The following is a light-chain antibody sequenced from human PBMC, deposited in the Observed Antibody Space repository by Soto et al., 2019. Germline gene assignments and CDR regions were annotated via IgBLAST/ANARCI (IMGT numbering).Light chain of an antibody. J-gene: IGLJ1*01. Sequence: QSALTQPASVSGSPGQSITISCTGTSSDVGNYNYVSWYQQYPGRVPKLLIYMVSNRASGVSNRFSGSKSGNTASLTISGLQAEDEADYFCTSPTPGSLYVFGTGTKVT. CDR2: MVS. V-gene: IGLV2-14*01. CDR3: TSPTPGSLYV. CDR1: SSDVGNYNY.